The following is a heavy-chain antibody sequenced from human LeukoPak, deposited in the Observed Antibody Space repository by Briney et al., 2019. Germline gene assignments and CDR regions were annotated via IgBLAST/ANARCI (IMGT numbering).Heavy chain of an antibody. V-gene: IGHV3-7*03. CDR2: IKQDESEK. CDR1: GFTFSSYP. Sequence: GGSLRLSCVASGFTFSSYPMSWVRQAPGKGLECVAIIKQDESEKYYVDSVKGRFTISRDNAKTSLYLQVSSLRSEDTAVYYCARGVNSSSWYEHAFDIWGQGTMVTVSS. D-gene: IGHD6-13*01. CDR3: ARGVNSSSWYEHAFDI. J-gene: IGHJ3*02.